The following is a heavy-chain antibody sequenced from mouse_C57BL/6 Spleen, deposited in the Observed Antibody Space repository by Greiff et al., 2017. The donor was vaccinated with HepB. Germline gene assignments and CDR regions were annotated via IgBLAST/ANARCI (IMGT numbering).Heavy chain of an antibody. CDR1: GYTFTSYW. V-gene: IGHV1-52*01. Sequence: QVQLQQPGAELVRPGSSVKLSCKASGYTFTSYWMHWVKQRPIQGLEWIGNIDPSDSETHYNQKFKDKATLTVDKSSSTAYMQLSSLTSEDSAVYYCARVDYGSGFAYWGQGTLVTVSA. CDR2: IDPSDSET. J-gene: IGHJ3*01. D-gene: IGHD1-1*01. CDR3: ARVDYGSGFAY.